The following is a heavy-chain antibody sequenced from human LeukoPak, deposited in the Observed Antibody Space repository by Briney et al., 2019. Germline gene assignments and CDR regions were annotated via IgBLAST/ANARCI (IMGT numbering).Heavy chain of an antibody. Sequence: GGSLRLSRAASGFTFSSYSMNWVRQAPGKGLEWVSSISSSSSYIYYADSVKGRFTISRDNAKNSLYLQMNSLRAEDTAVYYCARYDSSGRSFDYWGQGTLVTVSS. J-gene: IGHJ4*02. V-gene: IGHV3-21*01. CDR3: ARYDSSGRSFDY. CDR2: ISSSSSYI. CDR1: GFTFSSYS. D-gene: IGHD3-22*01.